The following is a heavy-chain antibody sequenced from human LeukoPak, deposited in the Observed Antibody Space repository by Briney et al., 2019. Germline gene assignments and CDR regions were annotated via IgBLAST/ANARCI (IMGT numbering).Heavy chain of an antibody. CDR2: INAHTGVT. CDR3: ARDYDS. CDR1: GYIFTTYN. J-gene: IGHJ5*01. V-gene: IGHV1-2*02. Sequence: ASVKVSCKASGYIFTTYNLHSVRQAPGHGLEYRGWINAHTGVTKYAQKFSGRVTMTRDTSISMAYMEVNRLTSDDTAVFYCARDYDSWGQGTLVTVSS.